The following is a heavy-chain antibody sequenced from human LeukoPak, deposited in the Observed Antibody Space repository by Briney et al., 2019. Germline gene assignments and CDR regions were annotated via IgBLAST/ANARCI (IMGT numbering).Heavy chain of an antibody. D-gene: IGHD2-15*01. CDR3: ARAIQFGGYFDY. CDR2: ISSTSSYI. CDR1: GFTFSSYS. Sequence: GGSLRLSCAASGFTFSSYSMNWVRQAPGKGLEWVSSISSTSSYIYYADSVKGRFTISRDNAKNTLYLQMNSLRVDDTAVYYCARAIQFGGYFDYWGQGTLVTVSS. J-gene: IGHJ4*02. V-gene: IGHV3-21*04.